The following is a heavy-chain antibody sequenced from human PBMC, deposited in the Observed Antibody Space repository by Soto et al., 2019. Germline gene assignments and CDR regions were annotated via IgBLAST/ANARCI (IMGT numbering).Heavy chain of an antibody. J-gene: IGHJ4*02. D-gene: IGHD3-16*01. CDR3: ARDGGYAGTPFDFDY. V-gene: IGHV3-7*01. CDR2: MKQDGSEK. Sequence: EVQLVESGGGLVQPGGSLRLSCAASGFTFSNYWMSWVRQAPGKGLEWVANMKQDGSEKYYVDSVKGRFTISRDNAKNSLYLQMSGLSAEDTAVYYCARDGGYAGTPFDFDYWGQGTLVTVS. CDR1: GFTFSNYW.